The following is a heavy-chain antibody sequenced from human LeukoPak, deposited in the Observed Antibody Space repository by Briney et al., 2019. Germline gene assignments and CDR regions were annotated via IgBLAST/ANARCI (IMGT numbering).Heavy chain of an antibody. D-gene: IGHD3-10*01. CDR1: GGSISTYY. CDR2: VYYTGGT. J-gene: IGHJ3*01. CDR3: ARAGGLPRDDAFDL. V-gene: IGHV4-59*01. Sequence: SETLSLTCTVSGGSISTYYWSWIRHPPGKGLERMGYVYYTGGTEYNPSLKSRVTISVDTSRNQFSLNLKSVTAADTAVYYCARAGGLPRDDAFDLWGQGTMVTVSS.